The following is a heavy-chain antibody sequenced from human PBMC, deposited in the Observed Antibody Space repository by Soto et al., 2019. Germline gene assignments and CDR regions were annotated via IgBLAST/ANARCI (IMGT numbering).Heavy chain of an antibody. D-gene: IGHD2-15*01. Sequence: PGESLKISCKGSGYSFTSYWIGWVRQMPGKGLEWMGIIYPGDSDTRYSPSFQGQVTISADKSISTAYLQWSSLKASDTAMYYCARRGYCSGGSCHPYYYYYMDVWGKGTTVTVSS. CDR3: ARRGYCSGGSCHPYYYYYMDV. CDR1: GYSFTSYW. CDR2: IYPGDSDT. J-gene: IGHJ6*03. V-gene: IGHV5-51*01.